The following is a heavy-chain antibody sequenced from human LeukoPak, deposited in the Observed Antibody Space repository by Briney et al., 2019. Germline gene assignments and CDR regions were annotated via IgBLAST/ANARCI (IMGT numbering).Heavy chain of an antibody. CDR2: IKQDGSET. CDR1: AFEFSSNW. D-gene: IGHD1-26*01. CDR3: TRDLHPSYYLPDY. Sequence: GGSLRLSCVASAFEFSSNWMSWVRQAPGKGLEWVASIKQDGSETYYVDSVKGRFTISRDNAKNSLYLQMNSLRAEDTAVYYCTRDLHPSYYLPDYWGQGTLGTVSA. J-gene: IGHJ4*02. V-gene: IGHV3-7*04.